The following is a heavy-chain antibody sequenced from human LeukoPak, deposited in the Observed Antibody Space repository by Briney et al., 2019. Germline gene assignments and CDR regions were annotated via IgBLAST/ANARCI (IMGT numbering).Heavy chain of an antibody. D-gene: IGHD2-2*03. V-gene: IGHV5-51*01. CDR2: IYPDESNI. CDR1: GYTIGSFPTYW. J-gene: IGHJ4*02. CDR3: ARPPSRGYLSSFEY. Sequence: GESLKISCKGSGYTIGSFPTYWIAWVRQMPGKGLEWMGIIYPDESNIRYSPSFQGQVTISADKSISTAYLQWSSLKASDTAMYYCARPPSRGYLSSFEYWGQGTLVTVSS.